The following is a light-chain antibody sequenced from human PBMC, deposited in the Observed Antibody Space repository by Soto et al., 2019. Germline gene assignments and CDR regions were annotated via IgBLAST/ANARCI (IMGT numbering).Light chain of an antibody. CDR3: SSYAGSSNV. CDR2: EVN. V-gene: IGLV2-8*01. J-gene: IGLJ1*01. Sequence: QSALTQPPSASGSPGQSVAISCTGTSSDVGGYNYVSWYQQHPGKAPKLMIYEVNKRPSGVPDRFSGSKSGNTASLTVSGLQAEAEDDYYCSSYAGSSNVFGTGTKVTVL. CDR1: SSDVGGYNY.